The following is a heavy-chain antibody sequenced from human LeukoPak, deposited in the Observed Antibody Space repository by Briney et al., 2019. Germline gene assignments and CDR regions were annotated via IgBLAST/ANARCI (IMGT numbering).Heavy chain of an antibody. J-gene: IGHJ4*02. V-gene: IGHV4-59*08. CDR1: GGSISSYY. CDR2: IYYSGST. Sequence: SETLSLTCTVSGGSISSYYWSWIRQPPGKGLEWIGYIYYSGSTNYNPSLKSRVTISVDTSKNQFSLKLSSVTAADTAVYYCARAFRLYFDYWGQGTLVTVSS. D-gene: IGHD2/OR15-2a*01. CDR3: ARAFRLYFDY.